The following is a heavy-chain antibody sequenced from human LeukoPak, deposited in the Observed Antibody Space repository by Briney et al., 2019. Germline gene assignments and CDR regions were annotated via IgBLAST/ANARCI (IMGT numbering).Heavy chain of an antibody. D-gene: IGHD1-1*01. J-gene: IGHJ4*02. CDR2: LSEYNGDT. Sequence: ASVNDSRMVSRYTFPNFGLSWVRQAGGQGIEWMGWLSEYNGDTYYTQRFHDRVTLTTETSTSEASMELNGLRYDGTHGYHCPRDVAGGERGDYCGQGTLVTVSS. V-gene: IGHV1-18*01. CDR3: PRDVAGGERGDY. CDR1: RYTFPNFG.